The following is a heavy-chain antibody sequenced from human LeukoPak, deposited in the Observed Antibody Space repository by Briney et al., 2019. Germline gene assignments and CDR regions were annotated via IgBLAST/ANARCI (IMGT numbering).Heavy chain of an antibody. CDR2: IYHSGST. J-gene: IGHJ4*02. D-gene: IGHD3-22*01. CDR1: GGSISSSSYY. V-gene: IGHV4-39*07. Sequence: PSETLSLTCTVSGGSISSSSYYWGWIRQPPGKGLEWIGSIYHSGSTYYNPSLKSRVTISVDTSKNQFSLKLSSVTAADTAVYYCARVEMEYYYDSSGYFFDYWGQGTLVTVSS. CDR3: ARVEMEYYYDSSGYFFDY.